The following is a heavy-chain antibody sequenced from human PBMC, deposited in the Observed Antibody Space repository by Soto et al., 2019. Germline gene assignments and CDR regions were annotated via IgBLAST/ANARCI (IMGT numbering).Heavy chain of an antibody. V-gene: IGHV6-1*01. CDR1: GDSISGNSAA. D-gene: IGHD6-13*01. Sequence: SQTRSLTCAISGDSISGNSAAWNCISQCQSRGLEWLGRTYYRSKLYNDYAVSVKSRITINPDTSKNQFSLQLNSVTPEDTAVYYCAREYSGPWGYYGMDVWGQRTTVTVSS. CDR3: AREYSGPWGYYGMDV. CDR2: TYYRSKLYN. J-gene: IGHJ6*02.